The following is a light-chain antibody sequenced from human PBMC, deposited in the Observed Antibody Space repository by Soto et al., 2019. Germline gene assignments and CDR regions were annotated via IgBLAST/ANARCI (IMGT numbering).Light chain of an antibody. CDR3: GTWESYLSVGV. V-gene: IGLV1-51*01. CDR2: DNN. CDR1: GSNIGSNS. J-gene: IGLJ3*02. Sequence: QSVLTQPPSVSAAPGQTVTISCSGSGSNIGSNSVSWYQQVPGTAPKLLLYDNNKRPSGIPDRFFGSKSATSATLGIAGLQTADEADYYCGTWESYLSVGVFGGGTKLTVL.